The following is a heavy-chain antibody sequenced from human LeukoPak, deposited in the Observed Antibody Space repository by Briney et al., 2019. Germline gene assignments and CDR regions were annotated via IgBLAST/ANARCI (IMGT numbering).Heavy chain of an antibody. CDR3: ARDSNLGYYYGMDV. V-gene: IGHV3-53*04. J-gene: IGHJ6*02. CDR1: GFTVSSNY. CDR2: IYSGGST. Sequence: PGGSLRLSCAASGFTVSSNYVSWVRQAPGKGLEWVSVIYSGGSTYYTDSVKGRFTISRHNSKNTLYLQMNSLRAEDTAVYYCARDSNLGYYYGMDVWGQGTTVTVSS.